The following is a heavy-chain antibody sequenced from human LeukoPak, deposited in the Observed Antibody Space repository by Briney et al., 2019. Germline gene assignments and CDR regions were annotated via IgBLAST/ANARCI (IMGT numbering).Heavy chain of an antibody. Sequence: SGPTLVNPTQTLTLTCTFSGFSLSTGGMCVSWIRQPPGKALEWLARIDWDDDKYYSTPLKTRLTISKDTSKNQVVLTMTNMDPVDTATYYCARTPMMSYYFDYWGQGTLVTVSS. CDR2: IDWDDDK. V-gene: IGHV2-70*11. D-gene: IGHD3-22*01. CDR3: ARTPMMSYYFDY. CDR1: GFSLSTGGMC. J-gene: IGHJ4*02.